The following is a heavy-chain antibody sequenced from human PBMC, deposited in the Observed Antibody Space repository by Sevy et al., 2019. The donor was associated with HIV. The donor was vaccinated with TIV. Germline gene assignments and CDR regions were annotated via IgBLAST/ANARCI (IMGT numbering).Heavy chain of an antibody. D-gene: IGHD4-4*01. J-gene: IGHJ4*02. CDR2: ISYDGSNK. CDR3: ARDDYRVMYYIDY. Sequence: GGSLRLSCAASGFTFSSYAMHWVRQAPGKGLEWVAVISYDGSNKYYADSVKGRFTISRDNSKNTLYLQMNSLRAEDTAVYYCARDDYRVMYYIDYWGQGTLVTVSS. CDR1: GFTFSSYA. V-gene: IGHV3-30-3*01.